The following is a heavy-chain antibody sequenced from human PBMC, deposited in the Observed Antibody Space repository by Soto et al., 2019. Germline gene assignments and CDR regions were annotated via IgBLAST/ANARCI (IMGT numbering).Heavy chain of an antibody. CDR1: GGSISSSSYY. D-gene: IGHD3-10*01. J-gene: IGHJ4*02. Sequence: QLQLQESGPGLVKPSETLSLTCTVSGGSISSSSYYWGWIRQPPGKGLEWIGSIYYSGSTYYNPSLKSRVTISVDTSKNQFSLKLSSVTAADTAVYYCASLLSTGGGITMVRGVIFPDYWGQGTLVTVSS. CDR3: ASLLSTGGGITMVRGVIFPDY. V-gene: IGHV4-39*01. CDR2: IYYSGST.